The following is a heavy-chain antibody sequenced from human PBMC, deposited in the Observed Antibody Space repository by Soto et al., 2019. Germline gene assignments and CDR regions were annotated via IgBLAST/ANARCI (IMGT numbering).Heavy chain of an antibody. J-gene: IGHJ4*02. CDR2: INAGNGNT. D-gene: IGHD2-21*02. CDR1: GYTFTSYA. Sequence: QVQLVQSGAEEKKPGASVKVSCKASGYTFTSYAMHWVRQAPGQRLEWMGWINAGNGNTKYSQKFQGRVTITRDTSASTAYMKLSSLRSEDTAVYYCARSFVVVPAVYYWGQGTLVTVSS. V-gene: IGHV1-3*05. CDR3: ARSFVVVPAVYY.